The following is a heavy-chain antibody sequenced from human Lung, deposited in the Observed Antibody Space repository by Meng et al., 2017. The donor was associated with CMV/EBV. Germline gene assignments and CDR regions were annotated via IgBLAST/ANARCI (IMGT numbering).Heavy chain of an antibody. CDR3: ARLYYSSTSCYTAGYVQH. D-gene: IGHD2-2*02. V-gene: IGHV1-46*01. J-gene: IGHJ1*01. Sequence: ASVKVSXKASGYTFTRYYMHWVRQAPGQGLEWMGIINPSGGSASHAQKFQGRVTMTRDTSTSTVYMELSSLRSEDTAVYYCARLYYSSTSCYTAGYVQHWGQGTLVTFSS. CDR2: INPSGGSA. CDR1: GYTFTRYY.